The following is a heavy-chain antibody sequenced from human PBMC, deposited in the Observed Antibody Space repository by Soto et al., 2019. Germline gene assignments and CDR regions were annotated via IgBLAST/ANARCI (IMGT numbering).Heavy chain of an antibody. CDR3: ARDDRDPLRGWFDP. J-gene: IGHJ5*02. CDR2: VYTSGST. Sequence: SEILSVTSSVSGGSIGSLYGSWIRQPAGKGLEWIGRVYTSGSTNYNPSLKSRVTMSVDTSKNQFSLKLSSVTAADTAVYYCARDDRDPLRGWFDPWGQGTLVTVSS. V-gene: IGHV4-4*07. CDR1: GGSIGSLY.